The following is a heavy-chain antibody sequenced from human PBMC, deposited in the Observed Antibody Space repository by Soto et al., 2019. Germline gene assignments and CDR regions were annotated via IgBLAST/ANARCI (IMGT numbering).Heavy chain of an antibody. D-gene: IGHD4-4*01. Sequence: PSETLSLTCAVYGGSFSGYYWSWIRQPPGKGLEWIGEINHSGSTNYNPSLKSRVTISVDTSKNQFSLKLSSVTAADTAVYYCARDSVTTEFSLSLDYWGRGTLVTVSS. CDR3: ARDSVTTEFSLSLDY. J-gene: IGHJ4*02. CDR1: GGSFSGYY. CDR2: INHSGST. V-gene: IGHV4-34*01.